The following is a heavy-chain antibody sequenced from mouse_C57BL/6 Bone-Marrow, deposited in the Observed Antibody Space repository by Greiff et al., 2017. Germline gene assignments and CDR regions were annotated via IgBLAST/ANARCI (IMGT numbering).Heavy chain of an antibody. V-gene: IGHV5-12*01. CDR3: ATNGLWFAY. CDR2: ISNGGGST. Sequence: EVQVVESGGGLVQPGGSLKLSCAASGFTFSDYYMYWVRQTPEKRLEWVAYISNGGGSTYYPDTVKGRFTISRDNAKNTLYLQMSRLKSEDTAMYYCATNGLWFAYWGQGTLVTVAA. J-gene: IGHJ3*01. CDR1: GFTFSDYY.